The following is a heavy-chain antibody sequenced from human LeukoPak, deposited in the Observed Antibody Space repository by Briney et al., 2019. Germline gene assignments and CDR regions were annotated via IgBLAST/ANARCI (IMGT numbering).Heavy chain of an antibody. CDR2: IKQDGSEK. J-gene: IGHJ4*02. D-gene: IGHD6-13*01. Sequence: PGGSLRLSCAASGFTFSSYSMNWVRQAPGKGLEWVASIKQDGSEKHYVDSVKGRFTISRDNAKNSLYLQMNSPRAEDTAVYYCARLYSSSVDFWGQGTMVTVSS. CDR3: ARLYSSSVDF. V-gene: IGHV3-7*01. CDR1: GFTFSSYS.